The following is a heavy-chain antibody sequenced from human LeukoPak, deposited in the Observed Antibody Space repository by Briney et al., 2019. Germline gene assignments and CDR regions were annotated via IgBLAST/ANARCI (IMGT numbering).Heavy chain of an antibody. Sequence: SVKVSCKASGGTFSSYAISWVRQAPGQGLEWMGRIIPILGIANYAQKFQGRVRITADKSTSTAYMELSSLRSEDTAVYYCARDQLGQPLAFDYWGQGTLVAVSS. D-gene: IGHD1-1*01. CDR3: ARDQLGQPLAFDY. J-gene: IGHJ4*02. CDR1: GGTFSSYA. CDR2: IIPILGIA. V-gene: IGHV1-69*04.